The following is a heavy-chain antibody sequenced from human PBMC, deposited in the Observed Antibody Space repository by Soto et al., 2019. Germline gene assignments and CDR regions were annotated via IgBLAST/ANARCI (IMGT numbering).Heavy chain of an antibody. Sequence: ASVKVSCKVSGYTLTELSMHWVQQAPGKGLEWMGYFDPEDGETTYAQKFQGRVTMTKDTSTDTAYMELSSLRSEDTAVYYCATGFCGGECFRFDYWGQGTLVTVSS. J-gene: IGHJ4*02. CDR3: ATGFCGGECFRFDY. CDR2: FDPEDGET. V-gene: IGHV1-24*01. CDR1: GYTLTELS. D-gene: IGHD2-21*01.